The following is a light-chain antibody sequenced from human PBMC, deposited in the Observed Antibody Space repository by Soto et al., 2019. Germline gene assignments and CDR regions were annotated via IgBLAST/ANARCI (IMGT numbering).Light chain of an antibody. V-gene: IGKV3-20*01. CDR2: GAS. J-gene: IGKJ2*01. Sequence: EVVLTQSPGTLSLSPGERATLSCRVSQSVSSYLVWYQQKPGQAPRLLIYGASSRASGIPDRFSGSGSGTDFTLTINRLGPEDSAVYYCQQFDTSPYTFGQGTKLEIK. CDR1: QSVSSY. CDR3: QQFDTSPYT.